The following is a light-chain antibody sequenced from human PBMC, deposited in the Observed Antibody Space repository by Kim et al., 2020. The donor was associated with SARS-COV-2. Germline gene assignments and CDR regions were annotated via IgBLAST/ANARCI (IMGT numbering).Light chain of an antibody. CDR3: LQYNNWPPLT. V-gene: IGKV3-15*01. CDR2: GAS. Sequence: SPGERGTLSCRARQSVTSNLAWYQQKPGQAPRLLVYGASTRATGVPTRFSGSGSGTEFTLTISSLQSEDFAIYYCLQYNNWPPLTFGGGTKVDIK. CDR1: QSVTSN. J-gene: IGKJ4*01.